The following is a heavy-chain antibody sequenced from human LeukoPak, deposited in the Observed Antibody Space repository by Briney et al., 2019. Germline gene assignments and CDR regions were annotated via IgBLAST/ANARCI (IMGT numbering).Heavy chain of an antibody. Sequence: ASVKVSCKASGYTFTSYGISWVRQAPGQGLEWMGGIIPIFGTANYAQEFQGRVTITADKSTSTAYMELSSLRSEDTAVYYCASLMGSGSYYSVLDYWGQGTLVTVSS. D-gene: IGHD3-10*01. J-gene: IGHJ4*02. CDR2: IIPIFGTA. CDR1: GYTFTSYG. CDR3: ASLMGSGSYYSVLDY. V-gene: IGHV1-69*06.